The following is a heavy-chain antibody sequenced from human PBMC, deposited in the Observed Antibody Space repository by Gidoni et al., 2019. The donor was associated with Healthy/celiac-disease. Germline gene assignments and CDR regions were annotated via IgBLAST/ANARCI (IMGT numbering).Heavy chain of an antibody. CDR2: INAGNGNT. Sequence: QRLEWMGWINAGNGNTKYSQKFQGRVTITRDTSASTAYMELSSLRSEDTAVYYCANSPRSGYYLWGQGTLVTVSS. CDR3: ANSPRSGYYL. J-gene: IGHJ4*02. V-gene: IGHV1-3*01. D-gene: IGHD3-3*01.